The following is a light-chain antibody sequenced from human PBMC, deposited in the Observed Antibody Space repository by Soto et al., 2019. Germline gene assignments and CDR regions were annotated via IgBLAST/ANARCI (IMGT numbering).Light chain of an antibody. Sequence: QSVLTQPPSASASLGASVTLTCTLNSGYSNYQVDWYQQRPGKGPRFVMRVGTGGIVGSKGDGIPDRFSVLSSGLNRYLTIKNIQEEDESDFHCGADHGSGSGFVYVFGTGTKLTVL. CDR3: GADHGSGSGFVYV. J-gene: IGLJ1*01. CDR1: SGYSNYQ. V-gene: IGLV9-49*01. CDR2: VGTGGIVG.